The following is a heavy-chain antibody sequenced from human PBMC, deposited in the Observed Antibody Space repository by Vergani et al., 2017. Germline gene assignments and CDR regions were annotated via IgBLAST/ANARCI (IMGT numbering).Heavy chain of an antibody. Sequence: QVQLQESGPGLVKPSETLSLTCTVSGGSISSYYWSWIRQPPGKGLEWIGYIYYSGSTNYNPSLKSRVTISVDTSKNQFSLKLSSVTAADTAVYYCARDIGYYYDSSGYHNWFDPWGQGTLVTVSS. J-gene: IGHJ5*02. CDR3: ARDIGYYYDSSGYHNWFDP. V-gene: IGHV4-59*01. D-gene: IGHD3-22*01. CDR2: IYYSGST. CDR1: GGSISSYY.